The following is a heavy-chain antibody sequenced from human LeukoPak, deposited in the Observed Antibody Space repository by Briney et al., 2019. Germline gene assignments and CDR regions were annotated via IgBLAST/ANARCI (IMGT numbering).Heavy chain of an antibody. CDR3: ARDGALTVTVTPSRSFDY. CDR1: GFTFSSYS. D-gene: IGHD4-17*01. Sequence: GGSLRLSCAASGFTFSSYSMNWVRQAPGKGLEWVAAIWYDGNNRDYADSVKGRFTISRDNSNNTLYLEMNSLRVEDTAVYYCARDGALTVTVTPSRSFDYWGQGTLVTVSS. V-gene: IGHV3-33*08. CDR2: IWYDGNNR. J-gene: IGHJ4*02.